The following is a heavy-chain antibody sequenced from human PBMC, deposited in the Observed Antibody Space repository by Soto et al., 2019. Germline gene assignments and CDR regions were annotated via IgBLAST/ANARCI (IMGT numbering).Heavy chain of an antibody. CDR1: GGSISDYF. CDR3: ARVGGDDFGDSGGFDY. J-gene: IGHJ4*02. Sequence: TSETLSLTCTVSGGSISDYFWTWIRQPPGKGLEWIGYIYYSGRTNYNPSLKSRVTISVDTSKNQFSLKLTSVTAADTAVYYCARVGGDDFGDSGGFDYWGRGTLVTVSS. CDR2: IYYSGRT. V-gene: IGHV4-59*01. D-gene: IGHD4-17*01.